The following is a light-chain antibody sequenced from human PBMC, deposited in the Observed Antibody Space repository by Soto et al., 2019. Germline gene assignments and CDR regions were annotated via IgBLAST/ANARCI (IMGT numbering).Light chain of an antibody. CDR3: QQYDSYSWT. CDR2: EAS. CDR1: QNSNSW. Sequence: DLQMTQSPSTLSASVGDRVTITCRASQNSNSWLAWYQQQPEKDPNLLIYEASSLESGGPSRFGGSGSGTKFTRTISSLQPDDFAPYSCQQYDSYSWTFGKGTKVEIK. V-gene: IGKV1-5*03. J-gene: IGKJ1*01.